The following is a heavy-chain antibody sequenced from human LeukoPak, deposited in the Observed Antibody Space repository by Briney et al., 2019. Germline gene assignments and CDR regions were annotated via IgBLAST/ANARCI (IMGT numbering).Heavy chain of an antibody. D-gene: IGHD6-6*01. Sequence: GGSLRLSCAASGFTFSSYSMNWIRQAPGKGLEWVSSISSSSSYIYYADSVKGRFTISRDNAKNSLYLQMNSLRAEDTAVYYCARGPYSSSYYFDYWGQGTLVTVSS. V-gene: IGHV3-21*01. J-gene: IGHJ4*02. CDR2: ISSSSSYI. CDR1: GFTFSSYS. CDR3: ARGPYSSSYYFDY.